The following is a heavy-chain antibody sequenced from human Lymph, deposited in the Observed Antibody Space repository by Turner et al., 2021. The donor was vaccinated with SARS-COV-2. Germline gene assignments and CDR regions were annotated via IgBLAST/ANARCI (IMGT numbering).Heavy chain of an antibody. D-gene: IGHD3-22*01. CDR2: IYTSGST. V-gene: IGHV4-4*07. J-gene: IGHJ2*01. CDR3: ARDGYYGSSGYYLRGEGVFDL. Sequence: QVQLQESGPGLVKPSETLSLTCTVSGGSISSYYWSWIRQPAGKGLEWIGRIYTSGSTNYNSSLKSRVTMSVDTSKNQFSLKLSSVTAADTAVYYFARDGYYGSSGYYLRGEGVFDLWGRGTLVTVSS. CDR1: GGSISSYY.